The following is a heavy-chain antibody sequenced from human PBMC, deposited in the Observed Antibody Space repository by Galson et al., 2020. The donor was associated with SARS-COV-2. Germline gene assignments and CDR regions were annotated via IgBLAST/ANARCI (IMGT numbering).Heavy chain of an antibody. V-gene: IGHV4-59*01. CDR2: MFHSGSP. D-gene: IGHD6-19*01. J-gene: IGHJ3*02. CDR1: GGSISSYW. Sequence: ETLSLTCTVSGGSISSYWWSWIRQPPGKGPEYIGYMFHSGSPNYNPSLKSRLTISVDTSKNQFSLRLSSVTAADTAVYYCARVGVTESGSYRMIASAFETWGQGTVVTVSS. CDR3: ARVGVTESGSYRMIASAFET.